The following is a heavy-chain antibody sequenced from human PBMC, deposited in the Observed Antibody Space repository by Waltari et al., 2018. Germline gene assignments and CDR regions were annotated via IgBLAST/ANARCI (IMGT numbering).Heavy chain of an antibody. Sequence: QVQLQESGPGLVKPSETLSLTCTVSCYSISSGYYWGWIRQPPGTGLEWIGSIYHSGSTYYHPALKSRVTISVDTSKNQFSLKLSSVTAADTAVYYCALVTGTEDAFDIWGQGTMVTVSS. CDR2: IYHSGST. V-gene: IGHV4-38-2*02. D-gene: IGHD1-20*01. CDR1: CYSISSGYY. J-gene: IGHJ3*02. CDR3: ALVTGTEDAFDI.